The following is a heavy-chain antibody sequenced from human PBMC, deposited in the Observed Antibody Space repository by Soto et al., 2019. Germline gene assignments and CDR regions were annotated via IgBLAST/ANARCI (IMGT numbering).Heavy chain of an antibody. Sequence: GGSLRLYCAASRFSFTRYAMSCDHQAPGKGLEWVSTISGSGGSTYNADSVKGRFTISRDNSKNTLYLQMSSLRAEDTAVYYCAKGXPSYYDFWSGYHTDYWGRGTLVTVSS. CDR3: AKGXPSYYDFWSGYHTDY. CDR2: ISGSGGST. J-gene: IGHJ4*02. V-gene: IGHV3-23*01. D-gene: IGHD3-3*01. CDR1: RFSFTRYA.